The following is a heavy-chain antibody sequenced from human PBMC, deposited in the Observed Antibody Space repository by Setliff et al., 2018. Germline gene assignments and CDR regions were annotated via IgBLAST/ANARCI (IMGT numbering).Heavy chain of an antibody. D-gene: IGHD3-22*01. V-gene: IGHV3-7*01. CDR1: GFSFSRHW. CDR3: VRDDADNYDAFDN. CDR2: IKQDGSTK. J-gene: IGHJ3*02. Sequence: GGSLRLSCVVSGFSFSRHWMSWVRQAPGKGLEWVADIKQDGSTKYYLDSVKGRFTISRDNAKRSVYLQMNGLRADDTGVYYCVRDDADNYDAFDNWGQGTLVTVSS.